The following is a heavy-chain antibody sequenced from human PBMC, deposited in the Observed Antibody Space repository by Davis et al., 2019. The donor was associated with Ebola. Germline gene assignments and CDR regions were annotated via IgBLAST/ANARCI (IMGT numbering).Heavy chain of an antibody. D-gene: IGHD2-15*01. J-gene: IGHJ4*02. CDR3: ARVFCSGGTCYWGFDY. V-gene: IGHV3-21*01. CDR2: ISSSSSYI. CDR1: GFTFSSYS. Sequence: GESLKISCAASGFTFSSYSMNWVRQAPGKGLEWVSSISSSSSYIYYADSVKGRFTISRDNAKNSLYLQMNSLRAEDTAVYYCARVFCSGGTCYWGFDYWGQGTLVTVSS.